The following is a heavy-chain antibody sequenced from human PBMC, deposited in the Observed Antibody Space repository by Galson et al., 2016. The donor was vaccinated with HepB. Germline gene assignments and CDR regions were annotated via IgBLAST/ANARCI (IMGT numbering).Heavy chain of an antibody. CDR2: IYYSGNT. CDR3: ARGNERFFAY. V-gene: IGHV4-59*08. D-gene: IGHD1-1*01. J-gene: IGHJ4*02. Sequence: LSLTCIVSGGSISHFYWSWIRQPPGKGLEWIGYIYYSGNTNYNPSLKSRVTISVDTSKNQFSLKPSSVAASDTAVYYCARGNERFFAYWGQGTLVTVSS. CDR1: GGSISHFY.